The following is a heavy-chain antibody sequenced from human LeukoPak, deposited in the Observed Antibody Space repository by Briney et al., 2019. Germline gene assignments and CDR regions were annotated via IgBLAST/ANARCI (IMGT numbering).Heavy chain of an antibody. CDR2: IYYTGST. Sequence: SETLSLTCTVSGASISSYYWSWIRQPPGHGLDWIGYIYYTGSTNYNPSLKSRVTISVDTSKNQFSLNLSSVTAADTAVYYCARQGRGSGWFLPWGQGTLVTVSS. CDR1: GASISSYY. D-gene: IGHD6-19*01. CDR3: ARQGRGSGWFLP. J-gene: IGHJ5*02. V-gene: IGHV4-59*08.